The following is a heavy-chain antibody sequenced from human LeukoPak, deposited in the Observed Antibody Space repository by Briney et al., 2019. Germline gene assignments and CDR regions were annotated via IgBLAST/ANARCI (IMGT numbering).Heavy chain of an antibody. D-gene: IGHD3-22*01. Sequence: PSETLSLTCAVSGGSISSGGYSWSWIRQPPGKGLEWIGCIYHSGSTYYNPSLKSRVTISVDRSKNQFSLKLSSVTAADTAVYYCARRSYTMIVSKRPFMDVWGKGTTVTVSS. CDR2: IYHSGST. CDR3: ARRSYTMIVSKRPFMDV. CDR1: GGSISSGGYS. V-gene: IGHV4-30-2*01. J-gene: IGHJ6*03.